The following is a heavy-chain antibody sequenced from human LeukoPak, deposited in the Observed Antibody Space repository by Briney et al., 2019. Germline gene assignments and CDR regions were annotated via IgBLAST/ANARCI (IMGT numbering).Heavy chain of an antibody. J-gene: IGHJ3*02. D-gene: IGHD1-26*01. Sequence: ASVKVSCKASGYTFSSYYMHWVRQAPGQRLEWMGWINAGNGNTKYSQKFQGRVTITRDTSASTAYMELSSLRSEDTAVYYCARAERLLRDAFDIWGQGTMVTVSS. CDR3: ARAERLLRDAFDI. CDR2: INAGNGNT. CDR1: GYTFSSYY. V-gene: IGHV1-3*01.